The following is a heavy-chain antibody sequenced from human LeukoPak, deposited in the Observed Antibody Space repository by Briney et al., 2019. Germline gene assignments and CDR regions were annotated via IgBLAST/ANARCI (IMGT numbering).Heavy chain of an antibody. J-gene: IGHJ3*02. CDR3: ARVMGGVHGFEI. D-gene: IGHD3-16*01. Sequence: SETLSLTCTVSGGSISSGGFYWSWIRQHPGKGLEWIGYIYYSGSTYYNPSLKSRVTISVDTSKNQFSLKLSSVTTADTAVYYCARVMGGVHGFEIWGQGSMVTVSS. V-gene: IGHV4-31*03. CDR2: IYYSGST. CDR1: GGSISSGGFY.